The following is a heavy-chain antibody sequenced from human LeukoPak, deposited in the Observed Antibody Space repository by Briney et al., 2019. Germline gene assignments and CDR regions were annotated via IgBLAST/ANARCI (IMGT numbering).Heavy chain of an antibody. J-gene: IGHJ3*02. D-gene: IGHD2-2*01. CDR2: IYYSGST. Sequence: PSETLSLTCTVSGGSISSSSYYWGWIRQPPGKGLEWIGSIYYSGSTYYNPSLKSRVTISVDTSKNQFSLKLSSVTAADTAVYYCARDIDSSTSERDAFDIWGQGTMVTVSS. CDR3: ARDIDSSTSERDAFDI. CDR1: GGSISSSSYY. V-gene: IGHV4-39*07.